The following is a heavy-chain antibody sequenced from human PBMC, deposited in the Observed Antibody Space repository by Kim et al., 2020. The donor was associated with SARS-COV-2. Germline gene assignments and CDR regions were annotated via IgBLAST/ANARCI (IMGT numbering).Heavy chain of an antibody. J-gene: IGHJ4*02. Sequence: GRFTSSRDNAKNSLYLQMNSLRAEDTAVYYCARERDDYDSSGYYYYFDYWGQGTLVTVSS. CDR3: ARERDDYDSSGYYYYFDY. V-gene: IGHV3-11*05. D-gene: IGHD3-22*01.